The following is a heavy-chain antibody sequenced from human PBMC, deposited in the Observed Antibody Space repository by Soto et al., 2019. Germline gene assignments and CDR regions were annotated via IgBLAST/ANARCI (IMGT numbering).Heavy chain of an antibody. CDR3: ARVHSLDYYGMDV. CDR2: INPDVSST. D-gene: IGHD5-18*01. CDR1: GFTFSSYW. V-gene: IGHV3-74*01. Sequence: PGGSLRLSCAASGFTFSSYWMHWVRQAPGKGLVWVSRINPDVSSTSYADSVKGRFTISRDNAKNTLYLQMNSLRVEDTALYYCARVHSLDYYGMDVWGQGTTVTVSS. J-gene: IGHJ6*02.